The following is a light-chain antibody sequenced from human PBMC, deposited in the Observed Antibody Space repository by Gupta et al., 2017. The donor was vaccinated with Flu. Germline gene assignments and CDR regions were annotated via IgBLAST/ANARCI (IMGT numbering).Light chain of an antibody. V-gene: IGLV1-44*01. CDR1: SSNIGRNA. CDR3: AAWDDRLGGLV. Sequence: STLTQPPSVSGTPGQRVTSSCSGSSSNIGRNAVNWYQQPPGSAPRVLIYTNNQRPSAVPDRFTGSKSDTAASLAITGLQSEDEADYFCAAWDDRLGGLVFGGGTKLTVL. J-gene: IGLJ3*02. CDR2: TNN.